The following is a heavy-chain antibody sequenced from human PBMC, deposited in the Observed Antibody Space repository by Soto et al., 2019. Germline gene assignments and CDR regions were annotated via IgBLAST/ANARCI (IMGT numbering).Heavy chain of an antibody. D-gene: IGHD3-10*01. V-gene: IGHV4-30-2*01. CDR3: ARGRDYYGSGSYYILGAFDI. J-gene: IGHJ3*02. CDR1: GGSISSGGYS. Sequence: SETLSLTCAVSGGSISSGGYSWSWIRQPPGKGLEWIGYIYHSGSTYYNPSLKSRVTISVDRSKNQFSLKLSSVTAADTAVYYCARGRDYYGSGSYYILGAFDIWGQGTMVTVSS. CDR2: IYHSGST.